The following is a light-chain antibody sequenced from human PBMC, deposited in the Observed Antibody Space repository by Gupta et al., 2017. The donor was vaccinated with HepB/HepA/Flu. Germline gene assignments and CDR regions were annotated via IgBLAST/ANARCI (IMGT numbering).Light chain of an antibody. CDR3: QQSSSIPIT. J-gene: IGKJ4*01. CDR1: QSIGTS. V-gene: IGKV6-21*01. Sequence: EVVLTQSPDFQSVTPKEKVTITCRASQSIGTSLHWYQQKPGQSPKLLINDASQFGSGVPSRFSGSGAGTYFTLTINSLEAEDAATYYRQQSSSIPITFGGGTKVEIK. CDR2: DAS.